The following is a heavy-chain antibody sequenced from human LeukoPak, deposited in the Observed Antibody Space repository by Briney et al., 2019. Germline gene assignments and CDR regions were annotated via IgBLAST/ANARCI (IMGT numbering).Heavy chain of an antibody. D-gene: IGHD3-22*01. J-gene: IGHJ4*02. CDR3: ARGVGYDDTLGSYYGFFDY. Sequence: SETLSLTCTVSGGCISSYYWSWIRQPAGTALEWIGRIYTSGTITYNPSLKSRVTMSIDTSKNQFSLKLSSVTAADTAVYYCARGVGYDDTLGSYYGFFDYWGQGTLVAVSS. V-gene: IGHV4-4*07. CDR2: IYTSGTI. CDR1: GGCISSYY.